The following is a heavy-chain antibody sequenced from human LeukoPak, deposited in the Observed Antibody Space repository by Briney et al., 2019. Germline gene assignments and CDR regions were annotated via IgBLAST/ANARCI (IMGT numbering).Heavy chain of an antibody. J-gene: IGHJ4*02. CDR1: GFSFSRYS. Sequence: GGSLRLSCAASGFSFSRYSMNWVRQAPGKGLEWVSCITSTSSPINYADSVKGRFTISRDNDKNSLYLQMNSLRDEDTAVYYCARKFYGSGSYYFDYWGQGTLVTVSS. CDR2: ITSTSSPI. V-gene: IGHV3-48*02. CDR3: ARKFYGSGSYYFDY. D-gene: IGHD3-10*01.